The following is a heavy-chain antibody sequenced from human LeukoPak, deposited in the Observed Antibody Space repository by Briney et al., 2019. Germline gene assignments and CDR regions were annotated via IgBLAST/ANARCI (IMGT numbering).Heavy chain of an antibody. J-gene: IGHJ1*01. CDR3: ARGRYCSSTSCYDFQH. D-gene: IGHD2-2*01. CDR1: GGSFSGYY. CDR2: INHSGST. V-gene: IGHV4-34*01. Sequence: SETLSLTCAVYGGSFSGYYWSWIRQPPGKGLEWIGEINHSGSTNYNPSLKSRVTISVDTSKNQFSLKLSSVTAADTAVYYCARGRYCSSTSCYDFQHWSQGTLVTVSS.